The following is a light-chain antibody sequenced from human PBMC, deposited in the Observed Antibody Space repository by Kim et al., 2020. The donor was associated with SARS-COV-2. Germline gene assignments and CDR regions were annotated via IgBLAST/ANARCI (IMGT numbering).Light chain of an antibody. CDR3: NSRDSSGNHLV. J-gene: IGLJ3*02. CDR2: GKN. Sequence: ALEQTVRITWQGDSLRSYYASWYQQKTGQAPVLVIYGKNNRPSGIPDLFSGSSSGNTASLTITGAQAEDEADYYCNSRDSSGNHLVFGGGTQLTVL. CDR1: SLRSYY. V-gene: IGLV3-19*01.